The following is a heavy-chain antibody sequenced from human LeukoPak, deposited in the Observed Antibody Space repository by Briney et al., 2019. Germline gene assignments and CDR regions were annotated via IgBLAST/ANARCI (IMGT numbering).Heavy chain of an antibody. Sequence: KTAETLSLTCTVSGGSISSYYWRWIRQPPGKGLVWVGYIYYSGSTNYNPSLKRRVTISVDSSNNQISLQLSSVTAADTAVYYCASSIAVACGFDIWLEGRMVAVSS. J-gene: IGHJ3*02. CDR2: IYYSGST. CDR3: ASSIAVACGFDI. D-gene: IGHD6-19*01. CDR1: GGSISSYY. V-gene: IGHV4-59*01.